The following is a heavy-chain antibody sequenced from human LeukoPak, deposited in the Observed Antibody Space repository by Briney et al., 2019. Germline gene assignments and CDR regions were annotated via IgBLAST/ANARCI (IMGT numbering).Heavy chain of an antibody. V-gene: IGHV4-39*01. CDR3: ARHRIAAAGGALGY. Sequence: GSLRLSCAASGFTFSSYEMNWVRQAPGKGLEWIGSIYYSGSTYYNPSLKGRVTISVDTSKNQFSLKLSSVTAADTAVYYCARHRIAAAGGALGYWGQGTLVTVSS. CDR2: IYYSGST. J-gene: IGHJ4*02. D-gene: IGHD6-13*01. CDR1: GFTFSSYE.